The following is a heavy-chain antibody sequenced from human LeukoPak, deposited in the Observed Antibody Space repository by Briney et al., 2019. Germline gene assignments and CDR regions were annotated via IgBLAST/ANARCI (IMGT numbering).Heavy chain of an antibody. D-gene: IGHD5-18*01. V-gene: IGHV3-23*01. CDR3: AKDTRGYSYGSLEY. CDR1: GFTFSSYA. CDR2: ISGSGGST. J-gene: IGHJ4*02. Sequence: GGSLRLSCAASGFTFSSYAMSWVRQAPGEGLEWVSAISGSGGSTFYADSVKGRFTISRDNSKNTLYLHMNRLRAEDTAVYYCAKDTRGYSYGSLEYWGQGTLVTVSS.